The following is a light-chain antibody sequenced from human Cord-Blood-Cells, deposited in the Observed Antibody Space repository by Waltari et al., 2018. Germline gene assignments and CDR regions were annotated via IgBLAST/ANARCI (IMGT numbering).Light chain of an antibody. J-gene: IGKJ4*01. V-gene: IGKV1-17*01. CDR2: AAS. Sequence: DIQITQSPSSLSASVGDRVTITCRASQGIRNELGWYQQKPGKAPKRLIYAASSLRRGVPARFSGSGSGTEFTLTISSRQPEDFATYYCLQHKSYPLTFGGGTKVEIK. CDR3: LQHKSYPLT. CDR1: QGIRNE.